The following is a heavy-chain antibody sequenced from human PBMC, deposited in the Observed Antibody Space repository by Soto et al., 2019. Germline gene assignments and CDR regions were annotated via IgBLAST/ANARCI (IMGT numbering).Heavy chain of an antibody. CDR2: INPSGGST. CDR1: GYTFTSYY. Sequence: GASVKVSCKASGYTFTSYYMHWVRQAPGQGLEWMGIINPSGGSTSYAQKFQGRVTMTRDTSTSTVYMELSSLRSEDTAVYYCARDGPSMVRGVITKYYFDYWGQGTLVTVS. V-gene: IGHV1-46*01. J-gene: IGHJ4*02. CDR3: ARDGPSMVRGVITKYYFDY. D-gene: IGHD3-10*01.